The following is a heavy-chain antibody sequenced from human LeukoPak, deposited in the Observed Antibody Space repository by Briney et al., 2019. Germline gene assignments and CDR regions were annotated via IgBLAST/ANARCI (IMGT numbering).Heavy chain of an antibody. CDR2: IIPIIDTT. CDR1: GGTFSSYA. CDR3: ARDEQGYYYYYMDV. V-gene: IGHV1-69*05. D-gene: IGHD6-13*01. Sequence: GASVKVSCKASGGTFSSYAISWVRQAPGQGLEWMGGIIPIIDTTNYAQKLQGRVTMTTDTSTSTAYMELRSLRSDDTAVYYCARDEQGYYYYYMDVWGKGTTVTVSS. J-gene: IGHJ6*03.